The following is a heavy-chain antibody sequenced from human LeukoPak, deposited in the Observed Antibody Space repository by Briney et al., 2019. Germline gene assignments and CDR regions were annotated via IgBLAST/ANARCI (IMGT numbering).Heavy chain of an antibody. CDR2: ISYDGSNK. CDR1: GFTFSSYA. V-gene: IGHV3-30-3*01. Sequence: PGGSLRLSCAASGFTFSSYAMHWVRQAPGKGLEWVAVISYDGSNKYYADSVKGRFTISRDNSKNTLYLQMNSPRAEDTAVYYCARDGSIVGATTWFDPWGQGTLVTVSS. D-gene: IGHD1-26*01. CDR3: ARDGSIVGATTWFDP. J-gene: IGHJ5*02.